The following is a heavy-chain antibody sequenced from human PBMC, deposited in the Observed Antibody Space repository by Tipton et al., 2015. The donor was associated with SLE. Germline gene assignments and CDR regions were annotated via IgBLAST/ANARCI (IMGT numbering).Heavy chain of an antibody. CDR1: DGSISDYY. CDR3: ARQLRFLEWLYAFDI. D-gene: IGHD3-3*01. J-gene: IGHJ3*02. V-gene: IGHV4-4*07. Sequence: TLSLTCTVSDGSISDYYWTWIRQPAGKGLEWIGRIYPSGSTNYNPSLESRVALSLDTSKNQFSLKLSSVTAADTAAYYCARQLRFLEWLYAFDIWGQGTMVTVSS. CDR2: IYPSGST.